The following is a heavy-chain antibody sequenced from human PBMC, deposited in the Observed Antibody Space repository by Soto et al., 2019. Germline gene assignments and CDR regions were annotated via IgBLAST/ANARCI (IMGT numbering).Heavy chain of an antibody. J-gene: IGHJ4*02. CDR2: IWYDGSNK. Sequence: QVQLVESGGGVVQPGRSLRLSCAASGFTFSSYGMHWVRQAPGKGLEWVAVIWYDGSNKYYADSVKGRFTISRDNSKNTLYLQMNSLRAEDTAVYYCARDQRSSLVRGVKPFTFDYWGQGTLVTVSS. CDR1: GFTFSSYG. CDR3: ARDQRSSLVRGVKPFTFDY. D-gene: IGHD3-10*01. V-gene: IGHV3-33*01.